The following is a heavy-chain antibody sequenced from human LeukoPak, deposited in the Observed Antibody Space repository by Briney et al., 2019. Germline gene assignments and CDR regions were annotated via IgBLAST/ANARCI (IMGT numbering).Heavy chain of an antibody. J-gene: IGHJ4*02. CDR1: GGTFSSYA. Sequence: ASVKVSCKASGGTFSSYAISWVRQAPGQGLEWMGGIIPIFGTANYAQKFQGRVTITADESTSTAYMELSSLRSEDTAVYYCARDTARKIAAAGTWVDYWGQGTLVTVSS. CDR3: ARDTARKIAAAGTWVDY. D-gene: IGHD6-13*01. CDR2: IIPIFGTA. V-gene: IGHV1-69*13.